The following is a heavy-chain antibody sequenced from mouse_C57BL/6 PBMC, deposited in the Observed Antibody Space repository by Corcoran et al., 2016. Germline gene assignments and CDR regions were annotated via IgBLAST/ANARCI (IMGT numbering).Heavy chain of an antibody. CDR1: GYTFTTYG. D-gene: IGHD2-12*01. CDR3: ARDDFDY. V-gene: IGHV9-3*01. Sequence: QIQLVQSGPELKKPGETVKISCKASGYTFTTYGMSWVKQAPGKGLKWMGWINTYSGVPTYADDFKGRFAFSLETSASTAYLQINNLKNEDTATYFCARDDFDYWGQGTLVTVSA. J-gene: IGHJ3*01. CDR2: INTYSGVP.